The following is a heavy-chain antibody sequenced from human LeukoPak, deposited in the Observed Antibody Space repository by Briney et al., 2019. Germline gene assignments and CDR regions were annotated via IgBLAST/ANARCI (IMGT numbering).Heavy chain of an antibody. V-gene: IGHV3-7*01. CDR3: ATPLWFGELDY. D-gene: IGHD3-10*01. Sequence: GGSLRLSCAASGFTFSSYRMSWVRQAPGKGLEWVANIKQDGSEKYYVDSVKGRFTISRDNAKNSLYLQMNSLRAEDTAVYYCATPLWFGELDYWGQGTLVTVSS. CDR1: GFTFSSYR. CDR2: IKQDGSEK. J-gene: IGHJ4*02.